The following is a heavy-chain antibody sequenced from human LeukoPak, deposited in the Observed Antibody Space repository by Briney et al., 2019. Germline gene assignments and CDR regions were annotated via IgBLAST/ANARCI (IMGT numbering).Heavy chain of an antibody. V-gene: IGHV1-69*13. Sequence: SVKFSCKASGGTFSSYAISWLRQATGQALHLMGGIIPIFGTANYAQKFQGRVTITADESTSTAYMELSSLRSEDTAVYYCARYNYGSGSSYYFDYWGQGTLVTVSS. CDR2: IIPIFGTA. CDR3: ARYNYGSGSSYYFDY. J-gene: IGHJ4*02. CDR1: GGTFSSYA. D-gene: IGHD3-10*01.